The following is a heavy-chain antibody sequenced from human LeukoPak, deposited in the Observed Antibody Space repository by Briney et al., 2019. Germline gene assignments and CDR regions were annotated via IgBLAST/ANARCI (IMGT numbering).Heavy chain of an antibody. D-gene: IGHD6-13*01. CDR3: AREGMTANAFDI. CDR2: ISPNSGDT. CDR1: GYTFTDYY. Sequence: ASVRVSCKASGYTFTDYYVYWVRQAPGQGLEWLGWISPNSGDTKYAQNFQGRVTMTRDTSISTAYMELRSLRFDDTAVYWCAREGMTANAFDIWGQGTMVTVSS. V-gene: IGHV1-2*02. J-gene: IGHJ3*02.